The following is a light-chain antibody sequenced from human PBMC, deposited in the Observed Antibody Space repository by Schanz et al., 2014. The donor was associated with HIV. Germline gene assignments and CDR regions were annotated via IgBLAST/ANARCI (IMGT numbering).Light chain of an antibody. Sequence: DIQMTQSPSSLSASVGDRVTITCRASQSISSYLNWYQQHPGKAPKLLIYAASYLQSGVPSRFSGSGSGTEFTLTITNLQPEDFATYYCQQYNTYWTFGQGTRVEIK. CDR1: QSISSY. J-gene: IGKJ1*01. CDR3: QQYNTYWT. V-gene: IGKV1-39*01. CDR2: AAS.